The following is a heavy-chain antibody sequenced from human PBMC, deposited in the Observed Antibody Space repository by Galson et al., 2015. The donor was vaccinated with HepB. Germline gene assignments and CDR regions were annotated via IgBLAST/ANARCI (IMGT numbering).Heavy chain of an antibody. CDR1: GFTFSTNA. CDR3: ANAHYSDSGGDAFDI. Sequence: SLRLSCAASGFTFSTNAMHWVRQAPVKGLEWVSAISGRSSATYYADSVKGRFTISRDNSRNTLYLQMNGLTAEDTAIYYCANAHYSDSGGDAFDIWGQGTMVTVSS. D-gene: IGHD3-22*01. CDR2: ISGRSSAT. V-gene: IGHV3-23*01. J-gene: IGHJ3*02.